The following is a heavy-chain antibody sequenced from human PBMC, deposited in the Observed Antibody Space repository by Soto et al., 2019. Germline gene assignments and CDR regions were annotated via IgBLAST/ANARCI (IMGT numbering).Heavy chain of an antibody. CDR1: GYTFSSYF. CDR3: ARYLPPVDY. Sequence: QVQLVQSGAEVKKPGASVKVSCKASGYTFSSYFISWVRQATGQGLEWMGWISAYNGNTNYAQNLQGRVTMNTDTSTSTTYMELRSLRSDDTAVYSCARYLPPVDYWGQGTLVTVSS. V-gene: IGHV1-18*01. CDR2: ISAYNGNT. J-gene: IGHJ4*02.